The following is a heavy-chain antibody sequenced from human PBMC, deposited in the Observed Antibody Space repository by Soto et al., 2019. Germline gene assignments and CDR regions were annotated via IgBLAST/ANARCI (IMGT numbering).Heavy chain of an antibody. CDR3: ARRRGTGISGGTYYGFDV. J-gene: IGHJ6*02. CDR2: ISASGGGI. CDR1: GFTFNSFA. D-gene: IGHD2-15*01. Sequence: PXGSLRLSFAASGFTFNSFAMSWVRQAPGKGLEWVSGISASGGGIYYADSVKGRFTFSRDNSKSTMYLQMNSLRAEDTAVYYCARRRGTGISGGTYYGFDVWGQGTTVTVSS. V-gene: IGHV3-23*01.